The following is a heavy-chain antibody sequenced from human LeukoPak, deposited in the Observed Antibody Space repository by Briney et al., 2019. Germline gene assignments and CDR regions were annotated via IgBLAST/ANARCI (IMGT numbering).Heavy chain of an antibody. D-gene: IGHD2-2*01. CDR1: GGSISSSSYY. CDR2: IYYSGST. Sequence: PSETLSLTCTVSGGSISSSSYYWGWIRQPPVKGLEWIGSIYYSGSTYYNPSLKSRVTISVDTSKNQYSLKLISVTAADTAVYYCARRKNRSTSCYTDWGQGTLVTVSS. V-gene: IGHV4-39*01. CDR3: ARRKNRSTSCYTD. J-gene: IGHJ4*02.